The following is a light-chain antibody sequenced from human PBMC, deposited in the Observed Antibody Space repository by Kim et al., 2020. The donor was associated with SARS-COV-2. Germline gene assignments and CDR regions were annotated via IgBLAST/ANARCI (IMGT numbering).Light chain of an antibody. CDR3: QQSYSTPRT. Sequence: SATVGDSVTITCRASQGISSYLTWYQQNPGKAPKLLIYAASSLQSGVPSRFSGSGSGTDFTLTISSLQPEDFATYYCQQSYSTPRTFGQGTKLEI. CDR1: QGISSY. CDR2: AAS. J-gene: IGKJ2*01. V-gene: IGKV1-39*01.